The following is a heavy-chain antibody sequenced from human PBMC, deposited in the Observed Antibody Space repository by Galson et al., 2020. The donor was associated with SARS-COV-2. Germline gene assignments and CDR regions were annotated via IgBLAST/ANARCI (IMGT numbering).Heavy chain of an antibody. CDR3: ARLHYGEYAPEAFDI. D-gene: IGHD4-17*01. J-gene: IGHJ3*02. V-gene: IGHV4-30-2*01. CDR2: ISHIGGT. Sequence: SETLSLTCAVSGTSISSGSYSWHWIRQPPGKGLEWIGYISHIGGTYYNPSLKSRVTISGDRSKNQFSLRLSSVTAADTAVYYCARLHYGEYAPEAFDIWGPGTRVTVAS. CDR1: GTSISSGSYS.